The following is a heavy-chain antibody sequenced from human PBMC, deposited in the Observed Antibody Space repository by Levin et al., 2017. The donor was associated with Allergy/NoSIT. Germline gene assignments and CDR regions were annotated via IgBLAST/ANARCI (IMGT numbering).Heavy chain of an antibody. V-gene: IGHV3-48*03. Sequence: GESLKISCVASGFTFSSYEMNWVRQAPGKGLEWVSYISTSGSTIYYADSVKGRFTISRDNAKNSLYLQMNSLRAEDTAGYYCSLIPSTIRTYYYYSMDVWGQGTTVTVSS. CDR1: GFTFSSYE. CDR3: SLIPSTIRTYYYYSMDV. CDR2: ISTSGSTI. J-gene: IGHJ6*02. D-gene: IGHD5/OR15-5a*01.